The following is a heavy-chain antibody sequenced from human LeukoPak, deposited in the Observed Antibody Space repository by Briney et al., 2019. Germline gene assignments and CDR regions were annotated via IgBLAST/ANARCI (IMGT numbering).Heavy chain of an antibody. D-gene: IGHD6-13*01. CDR3: AKDREAAAFY. Sequence: GGSLRLSCAASGFPFSSYGMHWVRQAPGKGLEWVAFIRYDESDKYYADSVKGRFTISRDNSKNTLNLQMNSLRGEDTAVYYCAKDREAAAFYWGQGTLVTVPS. V-gene: IGHV3-30*02. J-gene: IGHJ4*02. CDR2: IRYDESDK. CDR1: GFPFSSYG.